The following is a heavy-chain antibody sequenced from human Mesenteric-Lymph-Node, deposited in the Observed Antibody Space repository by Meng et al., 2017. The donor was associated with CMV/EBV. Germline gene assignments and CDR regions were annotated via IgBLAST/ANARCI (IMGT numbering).Heavy chain of an antibody. CDR2: TYYRSKWYN. J-gene: IGHJ4*02. V-gene: IGHV6-1*01. D-gene: IGHD5-18*01. Sequence: SGDRVSSNSAAWNWLRQSPSRGLEWLGRTYYRSKWYNDYAVSVKSRITINPDTSKNQFSLQLNSVTPEDTAVYYCARDVDTAMVFDYWGQGTLVTVSS. CDR1: GDRVSSNSAA. CDR3: ARDVDTAMVFDY.